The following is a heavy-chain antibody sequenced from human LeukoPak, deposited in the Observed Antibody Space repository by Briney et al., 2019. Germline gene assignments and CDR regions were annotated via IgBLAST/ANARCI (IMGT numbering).Heavy chain of an antibody. J-gene: IGHJ5*02. CDR2: IYYSGST. CDR3: ARALYRAAAGTCWSDP. V-gene: IGHV4-39*07. CDR1: GGSISSSSYY. Sequence: SETLSLTCTVSGGSISSSSYYWGWIRQPPGKGLEWIGSIYYSGSTYYNPSLKSRVTISVDTSKNQFSLKLSSVTAADTAVYYCARALYRAAAGTCWSDPWGQGTLVTVSS. D-gene: IGHD6-13*01.